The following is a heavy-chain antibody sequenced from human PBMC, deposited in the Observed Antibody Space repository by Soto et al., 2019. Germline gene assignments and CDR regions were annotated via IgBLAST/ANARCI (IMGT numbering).Heavy chain of an antibody. CDR2: INPSGGST. V-gene: IGHV1-46*01. J-gene: IGHJ4*02. Sequence: QVQLVQSGAEVKKPGASVKVSCKASGYTFTSYYMHWVRQAPGQGLEWMGIINPSGGSTSYAQKFQGRVTMTRDTATSTVYMELSSLRSEDTAVYYCARDVRDTNFDYWGQGTLVTVSS. CDR1: GYTFTSYY. CDR3: ARDVRDTNFDY. D-gene: IGHD3-10*01.